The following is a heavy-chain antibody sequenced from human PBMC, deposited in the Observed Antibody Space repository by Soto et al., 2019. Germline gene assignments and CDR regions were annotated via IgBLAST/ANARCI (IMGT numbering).Heavy chain of an antibody. J-gene: IGHJ6*02. CDR1: GYTFTSYA. CDR2: INAGNGNT. V-gene: IGHV1-3*01. CDR3: ARDQYSSSWYPSPYYYYYGMDV. D-gene: IGHD6-13*01. Sequence: QVQLVQSGAEVKKPGASVKVSCKASGYTFTSYAMHWVRQAPGQRLAWMGWINAGNGNTKYSQKFQGRVTITRDTTASTAYMELGSLRSEDTAVYYCARDQYSSSWYPSPYYYYYGMDVWGQGTTVTVSS.